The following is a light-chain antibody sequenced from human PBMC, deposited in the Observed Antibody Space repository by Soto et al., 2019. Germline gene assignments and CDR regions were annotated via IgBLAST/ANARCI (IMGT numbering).Light chain of an antibody. CDR1: SRDGGGYNY. J-gene: IGLJ2*01. Sequence: QSVLTQPASVSGSPGQSITISCTGTSRDGGGYNYVSWYQQHPGKAPKLMIYDVSNRPSGVSNRFSGSKSGNTASLTISGLQAEDEADYYCSSYTSSSTLNVVFGGGTKVTVL. CDR2: DVS. V-gene: IGLV2-14*01. CDR3: SSYTSSSTLNVV.